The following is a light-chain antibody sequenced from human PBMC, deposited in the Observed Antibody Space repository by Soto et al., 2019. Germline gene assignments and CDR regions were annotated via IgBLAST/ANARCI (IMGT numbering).Light chain of an antibody. CDR1: QNVNSNF. CDR2: GAS. V-gene: IGKV3-20*01. J-gene: IGKJ1*01. Sequence: EIVLTQSPGTLSLSPGERATLSCRASQNVNSNFLAWYQQKPGQAPRLLISGASNRATGIPDRFSGSGSGTDFTLTISRLEPEDFEVYSCQQSGNSPRTLGQATKVDIK. CDR3: QQSGNSPRT.